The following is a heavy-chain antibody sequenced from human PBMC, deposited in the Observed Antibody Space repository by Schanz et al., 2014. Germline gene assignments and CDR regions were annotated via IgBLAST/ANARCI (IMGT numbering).Heavy chain of an antibody. Sequence: VQLVESGGGVVQPGGSLRLSCAASGFTFSSYAMSWVRQAPGKGLEWVSAISGSGGDTYYADFVKGRFTISRDNSMNTLSLQMNGLSADDTAIYDCAKGQGAVINNWYFDLWGRGTLVTVSS. CDR2: ISGSGGDT. D-gene: IGHD2-21*01. CDR1: GFTFSSYA. V-gene: IGHV3-23*04. J-gene: IGHJ2*01. CDR3: AKGQGAVINNWYFDL.